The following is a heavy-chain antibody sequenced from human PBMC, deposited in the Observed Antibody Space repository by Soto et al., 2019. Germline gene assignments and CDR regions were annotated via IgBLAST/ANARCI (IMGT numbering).Heavy chain of an antibody. V-gene: IGHV4-34*01. Sequence: QVQLQQWGAGLLKPSETLSLTCAVYGGSFSGYYWSWIRQPPGKGLEWIGEINHSGSTNYNPSLKIRVTISVDTSKNQFSLKLSSVTAADTAVYYCAESYDYIWGSYRWGQGTLVTVSS. J-gene: IGHJ4*02. CDR3: AESYDYIWGSYR. D-gene: IGHD3-16*02. CDR2: INHSGST. CDR1: GGSFSGYY.